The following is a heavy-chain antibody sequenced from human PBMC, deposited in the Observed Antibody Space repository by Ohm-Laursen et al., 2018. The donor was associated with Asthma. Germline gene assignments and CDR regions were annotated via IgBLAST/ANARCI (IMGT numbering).Heavy chain of an antibody. CDR2: GGSYYDGGPK. CDR3: ARDVMEWYLPAFDF. CDR1: GFTFRSYA. Sequence: SLRLSCAASGFTFRSYAMHWVRQAPGKGLEWVAVGGSYYDGGPKYYADSVNGRFTVSRDDSKNTLYLQMNSLRPDDTAVYYCARDVMEWYLPAFDFWGQGTLVTVSS. J-gene: IGHJ4*02. D-gene: IGHD3-3*01. V-gene: IGHV3-30-3*01.